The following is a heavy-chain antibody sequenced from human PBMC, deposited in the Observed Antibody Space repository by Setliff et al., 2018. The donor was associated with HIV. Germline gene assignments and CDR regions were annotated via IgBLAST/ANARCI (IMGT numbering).Heavy chain of an antibody. CDR1: GYTFTNYA. J-gene: IGHJ6*02. CDR3: ARPDSRWYARGRDPLYGMDV. D-gene: IGHD6-13*01. Sequence: ASVKVSCKASGYTFTNYAIQWVRQAPGQGLEWMGWTNAGNGSTKYSQKFQGRVTITRDTFASTAYMELSSLRSEDTAVYYCARPDSRWYARGRDPLYGMDVWGQGTTVTV. V-gene: IGHV1-3*01. CDR2: TNAGNGST.